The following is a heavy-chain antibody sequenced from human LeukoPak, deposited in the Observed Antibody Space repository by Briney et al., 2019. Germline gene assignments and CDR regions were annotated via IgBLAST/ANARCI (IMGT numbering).Heavy chain of an antibody. CDR3: ARDGGPGYSSSWYLY. D-gene: IGHD6-13*01. CDR2: ISASGGST. CDR1: GFTFSSYA. J-gene: IGHJ4*02. Sequence: GGSLRLSCAASGFTFSSYAMSWVRQAPGKGLEWVSGISASGGSTYYADSVKGRFTISRDNAKNSLYLQMNSLRAEDTAVYYCARDGGPGYSSSWYLYWGQGTLVTVSS. V-gene: IGHV3-23*01.